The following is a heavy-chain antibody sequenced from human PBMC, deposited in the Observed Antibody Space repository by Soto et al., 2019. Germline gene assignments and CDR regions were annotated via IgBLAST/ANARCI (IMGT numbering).Heavy chain of an antibody. CDR1: GGSISSGGYY. D-gene: IGHD4-17*01. Sequence: QVQLQESGPGLVKPSQTLSLTCTVSGGSISSGGYYWSWIRQHLGKGLEWIGYIYYSGSTYYNPSIKSRVTISVDTSKNQFSLKLSSVSAADTAVYYCASRAVTRQDLQHWGQGTLVTVSS. J-gene: IGHJ1*01. CDR2: IYYSGST. V-gene: IGHV4-31*03. CDR3: ASRAVTRQDLQH.